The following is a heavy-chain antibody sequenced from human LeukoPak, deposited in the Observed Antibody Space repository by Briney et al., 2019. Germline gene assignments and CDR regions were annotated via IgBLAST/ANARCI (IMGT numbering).Heavy chain of an antibody. Sequence: VASVKVSCKASGYSFTSYGISWVRQAPGQGLEWMGWINTNTGNPTYAQGFTGRFVFSLDTSVSTAYLQISSLKAEDTAVYYCARDDSSSWGGTDPWGQGTLVTVSS. J-gene: IGHJ5*02. CDR3: ARDDSSSWGGTDP. CDR2: INTNTGNP. CDR1: GYSFTSYG. D-gene: IGHD6-13*01. V-gene: IGHV7-4-1*02.